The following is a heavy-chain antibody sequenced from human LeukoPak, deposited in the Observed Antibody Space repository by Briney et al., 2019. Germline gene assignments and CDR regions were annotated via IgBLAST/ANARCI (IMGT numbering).Heavy chain of an antibody. CDR3: AIHTSNWNCFDY. Sequence: ASVKVSCKASGYTFTGYYVHWVRQAPGLGLEWMGWINPNNGGTNYAQKFQDRVTMTRDSSIGTAYMELSSLRFDDTAVYYCAIHTSNWNCFDYWGQGTLVTVSS. J-gene: IGHJ4*02. V-gene: IGHV1-2*02. D-gene: IGHD1-1*01. CDR1: GYTFTGYY. CDR2: INPNNGGT.